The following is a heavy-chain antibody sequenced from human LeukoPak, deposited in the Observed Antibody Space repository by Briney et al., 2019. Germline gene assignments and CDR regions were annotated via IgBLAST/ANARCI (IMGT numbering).Heavy chain of an antibody. CDR1: GFTFSSYA. V-gene: IGHV3-30*04. CDR3: ARPPEQWLVHFWFDP. D-gene: IGHD6-19*01. J-gene: IGHJ5*02. Sequence: PGGSLRLSCAASGFTFSSYAMHWVRQAPGKGLEWVAVISYDGSNKYYADSVKGRFTISRDNSKNTLYLQMNSLRAEDTAVYYCARPPEQWLVHFWFDPWGQGTLVTVSS. CDR2: ISYDGSNK.